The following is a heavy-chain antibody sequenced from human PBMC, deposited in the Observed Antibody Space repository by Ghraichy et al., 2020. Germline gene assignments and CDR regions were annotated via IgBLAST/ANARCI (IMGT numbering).Heavy chain of an antibody. D-gene: IGHD6-6*01. CDR2: IYWDGDK. CDR1: GFSLSTSGVG. J-gene: IGHJ4*02. V-gene: IGHV2-5*02. CDR3: ARPRTYSTSYDY. Sequence: SGPTLVKPTQTLTLTCTFSGFSLSTSGVGVDWIRQPPGKALEWLALIYWDGDKRYSPSLKSRLTITKDTSKNQVVLTMTNMDPVDTATYYCARPRTYSTSYDYWGQGTLVTVSS.